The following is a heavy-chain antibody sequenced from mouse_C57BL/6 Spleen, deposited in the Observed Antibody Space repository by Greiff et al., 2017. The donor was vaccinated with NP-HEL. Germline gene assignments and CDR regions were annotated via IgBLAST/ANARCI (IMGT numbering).Heavy chain of an antibody. V-gene: IGHV1-69*01. J-gene: IGHJ3*01. CDR1: GYTFTSYW. D-gene: IGHD1-1*01. Sequence: QVQLQQPGAELVMPGASVKLSCKASGYTFTSYWMHWVKQRPGQGLEWIGEIDPSDSYTNYNQKFKGKSTLTVDKSSSTAYMQLSSLTSEDSAVYYCARITTGVAKGFAYWGQGTLVTVSA. CDR3: ARITTGVAKGFAY. CDR2: IDPSDSYT.